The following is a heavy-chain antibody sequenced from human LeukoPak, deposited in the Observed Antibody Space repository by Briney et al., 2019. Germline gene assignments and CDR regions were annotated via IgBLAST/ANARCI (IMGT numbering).Heavy chain of an antibody. V-gene: IGHV4-39*07. Sequence: SETLSLTCTVSGGSISSSSYYWGWIRQPPGKGLEWIGSIYYSGSTNYNPSLKSRVTISVDTSKNQFSLKLSSVTAADTAVYYCASGRDYYYGMDVWGQGTTVTVSS. J-gene: IGHJ6*02. CDR1: GGSISSSSYY. CDR3: ASGRDYYYGMDV. D-gene: IGHD1-26*01. CDR2: IYYSGST.